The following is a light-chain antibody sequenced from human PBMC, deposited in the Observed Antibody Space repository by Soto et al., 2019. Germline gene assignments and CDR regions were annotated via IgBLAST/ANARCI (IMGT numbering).Light chain of an antibody. V-gene: IGKV3-20*01. CDR2: GAS. Sequence: EIVFTQAPLTLSLSPCERATLSSRASQSRSGTYLAWYQQKPGKAPRLLIYGASSRATGIPGRFSGSGSETDFTLTISRLEPEDFAVYYCQQYSNSLLTFGGGTKVDIK. J-gene: IGKJ4*01. CDR3: QQYSNSLLT. CDR1: QSRSGTY.